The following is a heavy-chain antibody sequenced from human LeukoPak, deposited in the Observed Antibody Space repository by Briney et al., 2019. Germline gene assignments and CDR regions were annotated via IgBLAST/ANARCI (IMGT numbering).Heavy chain of an antibody. CDR2: IPYDGSNK. Sequence: GGSLRLSCATSAFTFSRYGMHWVRQAPGKGLEWVAFIPYDGSNKYYADFVKGRFTISRDNSKNTLYLQMNSLRAEDTAVYYCAKVGDYGDYPFDYWGQGTLVTVSS. CDR1: AFTFSRYG. J-gene: IGHJ4*02. D-gene: IGHD4-17*01. V-gene: IGHV3-30*02. CDR3: AKVGDYGDYPFDY.